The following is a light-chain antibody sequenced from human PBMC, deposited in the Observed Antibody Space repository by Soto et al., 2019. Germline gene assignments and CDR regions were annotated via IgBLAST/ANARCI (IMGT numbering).Light chain of an antibody. CDR1: TSVFNYYNS. CDR3: TSYTSSTTYF. V-gene: IGLV2-14*03. CDR2: NVS. Sequence: QSVLTQPASVSGSPGQSITISCTGTTSVFNYYNSVSWYQHHPGQAPKLMIYNVSNRPSGVSYRFSGSKSGNTASLTISGLQAEDEADYYCTSYTSSTTYFFGTGTKVPVL. J-gene: IGLJ1*01.